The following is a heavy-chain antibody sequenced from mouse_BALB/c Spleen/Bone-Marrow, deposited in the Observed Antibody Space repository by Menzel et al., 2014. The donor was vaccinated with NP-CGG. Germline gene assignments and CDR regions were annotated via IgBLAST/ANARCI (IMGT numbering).Heavy chain of an antibody. J-gene: IGHJ3*01. CDR1: GFDFSRYW. CDR3: ARLGYYGSFAY. Sequence: EAMLVESGGGLVQPGGSLKLSCAASGFDFSRYWMSWVRQAPGKGLEWIGEINPDSNTINYTPSLKDKFIISRDNAKNTLYLQMSKVRSEDTALYYCARLGYYGSFAYWGQGTLVTVSA. V-gene: IGHV4-1*02. D-gene: IGHD1-2*01. CDR2: INPDSNTI.